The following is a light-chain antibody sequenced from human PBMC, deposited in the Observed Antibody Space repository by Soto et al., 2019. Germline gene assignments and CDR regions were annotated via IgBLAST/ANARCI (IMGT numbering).Light chain of an antibody. CDR2: CAS. J-gene: IGKJ5*01. Sequence: EMVLTQSPGTLSLSPGERATLSCRASQSVSSSYLAWYQQKPGQAPRLLINCASSRSTGIPNKFSGSGSGTDFTLPIISLVPEDFAVDYCQQYCSSPPITFGQGTRLEIK. CDR3: QQYCSSPPIT. CDR1: QSVSSSY. V-gene: IGKV3-20*01.